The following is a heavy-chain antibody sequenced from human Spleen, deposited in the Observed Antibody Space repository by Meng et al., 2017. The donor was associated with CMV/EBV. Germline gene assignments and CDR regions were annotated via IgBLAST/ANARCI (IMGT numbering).Heavy chain of an antibody. CDR2: IHYSGSS. Sequence: SETLSLTCTVSSGSLSTDSYCWSWIRQSPEKGLEWIGYIHYSGSSNYSPSLKSRVTISVDTSKNQFSLRLTSVTAADTAVYYCVRLVVPGGRYYYSYYGMDVWGQGTTVTVSS. J-gene: IGHJ6*02. V-gene: IGHV4-61*01. CDR1: SGSLSTDSYC. D-gene: IGHD2-2*01. CDR3: VRLVVPGGRYYYSYYGMDV.